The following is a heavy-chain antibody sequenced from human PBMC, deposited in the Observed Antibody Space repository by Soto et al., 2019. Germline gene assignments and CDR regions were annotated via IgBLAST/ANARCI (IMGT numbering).Heavy chain of an antibody. V-gene: IGHV1-2*04. Sequence: GASVKVSCKASGYTFTGYYMHWVRQAPGQGLEWMGWINPNSGGTNYAQKFQGWVTMTRDTSISTAYMELSRLRSDDTAVYYCARDRSSDYAGMDVWGQGTTVTVSS. CDR2: INPNSGGT. J-gene: IGHJ6*02. CDR1: GYTFTGYY. D-gene: IGHD5-12*01. CDR3: ARDRSSDYAGMDV.